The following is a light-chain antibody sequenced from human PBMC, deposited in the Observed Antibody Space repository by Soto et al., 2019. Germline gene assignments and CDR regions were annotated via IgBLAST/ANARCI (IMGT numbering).Light chain of an antibody. V-gene: IGKV1-5*03. CDR3: QQYSTLWT. CDR1: RSLTRW. J-gene: IGKJ1*01. CDR2: ETS. Sequence: DIQMSQSPSTLSASVGDRVTITCRASRSLTRWLAWYQQKPGRAPKLLIYETSILQSGVPSRFSGSGSGTDFTLTISVVQPDDIATYYCQQYSTLWTFGQGNRVEVK.